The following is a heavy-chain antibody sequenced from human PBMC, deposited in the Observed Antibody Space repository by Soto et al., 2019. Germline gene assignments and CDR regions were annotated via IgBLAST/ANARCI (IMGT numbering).Heavy chain of an antibody. CDR1: GFTVSSNY. CDR3: ARVYYGSGNYYLAY. V-gene: IGHV3-66*01. D-gene: IGHD3-10*01. J-gene: IGHJ4*02. Sequence: EVQLVESGGGLVQPGGSLRLSCAASGFTVSSNYMSWVRQAPGKGLEWVSVIYSGGSTYYADSVKGRFTISRDNSKNTLYLQMNSRRAEDTAVYYCARVYYGSGNYYLAYWGQGTRVTVSS. CDR2: IYSGGST.